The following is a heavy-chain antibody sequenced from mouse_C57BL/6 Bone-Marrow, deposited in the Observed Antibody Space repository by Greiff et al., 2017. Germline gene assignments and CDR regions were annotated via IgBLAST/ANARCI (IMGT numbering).Heavy chain of an antibody. V-gene: IGHV1-64*01. CDR3: ASTDGYYRGFDV. CDR2: IHPNSGST. D-gene: IGHD2-3*01. CDR1: GYTFTSYW. J-gene: IGHJ1*03. Sequence: QVQLQQSGAELVKPGASVKLSCKASGYTFTSYWMHWVKQRPGQGLEWIGMIHPNSGSTNYNEKFKSKATLTVDKSSSTAYMQLSSLTSEDSAVYYCASTDGYYRGFDVWGTGTTVTVSS.